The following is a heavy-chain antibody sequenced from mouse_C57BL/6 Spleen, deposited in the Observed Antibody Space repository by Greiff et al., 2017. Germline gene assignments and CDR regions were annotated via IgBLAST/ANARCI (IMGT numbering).Heavy chain of an antibody. CDR3: ARGGYDFHFDY. CDR2: INPGSGGT. CDR1: GYAFTNYL. V-gene: IGHV1-54*01. J-gene: IGHJ2*01. Sequence: QVQLQQSGAELVRPGASVKVSCKASGYAFTNYLIEWVKQRPGQGLEWIGVINPGSGGTNYNEKFKGKATMTADKSSSTAYMQLSSLTSEDSAVYFCARGGYDFHFDYWGQGTTLTVSS. D-gene: IGHD2-4*01.